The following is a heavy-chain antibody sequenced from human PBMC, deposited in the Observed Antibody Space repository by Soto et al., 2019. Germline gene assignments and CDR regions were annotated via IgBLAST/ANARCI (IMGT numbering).Heavy chain of an antibody. J-gene: IGHJ6*02. CDR3: ARDLGYCSGGSCYDGYYYYGMDV. D-gene: IGHD2-15*01. V-gene: IGHV4-30-4*01. CDR2: IYYSGST. Sequence: SETLSLTCTVSGGSISSGDCYWSWIRQPPGKGLEWIGYIYYSGSTYYNPSLKSRVTISVDTSKNQFSLKLSSVTAADTAVYYCARDLGYCSGGSCYDGYYYYGMDVWGQGTTVTVSS. CDR1: GGSISSGDCY.